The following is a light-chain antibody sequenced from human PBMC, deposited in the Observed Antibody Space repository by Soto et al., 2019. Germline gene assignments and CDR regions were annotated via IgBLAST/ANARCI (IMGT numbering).Light chain of an antibody. J-gene: IGKJ1*01. CDR3: QQYQT. V-gene: IGKV3-11*01. Sequence: VFTLSPANLTQSPGDRATLSCRAKQSVSSYSAWNKQKPDQAPRLRIYDAYYRATGIQARFSGSGSGTDFPHTISSIEPEDSAVYDCQQYQTFGQGTKVDNK. CDR1: QSVSSY. CDR2: DAY.